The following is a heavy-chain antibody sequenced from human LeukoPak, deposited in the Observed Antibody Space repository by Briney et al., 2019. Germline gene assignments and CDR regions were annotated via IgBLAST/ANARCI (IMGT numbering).Heavy chain of an antibody. CDR1: GGSISSGSYY. J-gene: IGHJ6*02. D-gene: IGHD6-13*01. V-gene: IGHV4-61*02. CDR2: IYTSGST. CDR3: ARDSADLAAAGTQYLDYYGMDV. Sequence: PSETLSLTCTVSGGSISSGSYYWSWIRQPAGKGLEWIGRIYTSGSTNYNPSLKSRVTMSVDTSKNQFSLKLSSVTAADTAVYYCARDSADLAAAGTQYLDYYGMDVWGQGTTVTVSS.